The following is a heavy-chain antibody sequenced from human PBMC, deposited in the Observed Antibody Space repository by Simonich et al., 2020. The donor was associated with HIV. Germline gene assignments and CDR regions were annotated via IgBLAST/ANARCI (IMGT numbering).Heavy chain of an antibody. V-gene: IGHV1-69*13. CDR1: GGTFSSYA. J-gene: IGHJ2*01. D-gene: IGHD4-17*01. CDR3: ARDRRSMTTVAYSWYFDL. CDR2: IIPSFGTA. Sequence: QVQLVQSGAEVRKPGSSVKVSCKASGGTFSSYAISWVRQAPGQGLEWMGGIIPSFGTATDYARKFQGRVTITADKSTSIAYMERTSLRSEDTAVYYCARDRRSMTTVAYSWYFDLWGRGTLVTVSS.